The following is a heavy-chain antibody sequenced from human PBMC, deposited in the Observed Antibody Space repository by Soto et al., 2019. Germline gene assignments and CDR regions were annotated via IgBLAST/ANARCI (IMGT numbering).Heavy chain of an antibody. J-gene: IGHJ4*02. V-gene: IGHV4-31*03. CDR2: IYYSGST. Sequence: QVQLQESGPGLVKPSQTLSLTCTVSGGSISSGGYYWSWIRQHPGKGLEWIGYIYYSGSTYYNPSLKSRVTISVHTSKNQFSLQLSSVPAADTAVYYCARSSTSANYFDYWGQGTLVTVSS. D-gene: IGHD2-2*01. CDR3: ARSSTSANYFDY. CDR1: GGSISSGGYY.